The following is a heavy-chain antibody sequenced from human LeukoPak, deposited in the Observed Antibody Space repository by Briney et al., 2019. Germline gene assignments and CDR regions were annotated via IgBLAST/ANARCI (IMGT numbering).Heavy chain of an antibody. Sequence: GGSLRLSCTASGFTFCDYAMSWVRQAPGKGLEWVGFIRSKAYGGTTEYAASVKGRFTISRDDSKSIAYLQMNSLKTEDTAVYYCTRALHYDYWGQGTLVTVSS. CDR2: IRSKAYGGTT. CDR1: GFTFCDYA. CDR3: TRALHYDY. D-gene: IGHD2-15*01. V-gene: IGHV3-49*04. J-gene: IGHJ4*02.